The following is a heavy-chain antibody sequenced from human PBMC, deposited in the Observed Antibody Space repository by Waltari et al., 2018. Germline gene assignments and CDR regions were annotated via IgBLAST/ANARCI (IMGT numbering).Heavy chain of an antibody. CDR3: ASGWVFDY. V-gene: IGHV3-48*03. D-gene: IGHD6-19*01. Sequence: EVQLVESGGGLVQPGGSLRLTCAASGLTFNTYEMNWVRQAPGEGLEWGANISSGGSATYYADSVKGRFTISRDNAKRSLYLQMTSLSPEDTGVYYCASGWVFDYFGQGTLVTVSS. CDR1: GLTFNTYE. J-gene: IGHJ4*02. CDR2: ISSGGSAT.